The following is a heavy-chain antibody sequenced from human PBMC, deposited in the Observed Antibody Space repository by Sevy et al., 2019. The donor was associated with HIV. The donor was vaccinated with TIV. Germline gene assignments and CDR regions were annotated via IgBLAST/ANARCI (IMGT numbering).Heavy chain of an antibody. CDR3: ARPPSDTSSDWYYFDL. CDR2: MYYSGST. CDR1: GGSISSSSYY. Sequence: SETLSLTCTVSGGSISSSSYYWGWIRQPPGKGLEWLGSMYYSGSTFYNPSLKSRGTISVDTSKNQFSLKLSSVTAADTAVYYCARPPSDTSSDWYYFDLWGQGMLVTVSS. J-gene: IGHJ4*02. V-gene: IGHV4-39*01. D-gene: IGHD6-19*01.